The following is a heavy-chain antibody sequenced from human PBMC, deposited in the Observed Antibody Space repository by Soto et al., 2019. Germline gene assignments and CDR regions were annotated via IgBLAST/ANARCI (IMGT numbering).Heavy chain of an antibody. D-gene: IGHD2-21*01. V-gene: IGHV1-69*02. CDR1: GGTFSSYT. Sequence: QVQLVQSGAEVKKPGSSVKVSCKASGGTFSSYTISWVRQAPGQGLEWMGRIIPILGITNYAQKFQGRVTITAEKSTSTAFMELRSLRSEDTAVYYWASPNPQRGSGFPFDYWGQGTLVTVSS. CDR2: IIPILGIT. CDR3: ASPNPQRGSGFPFDY. J-gene: IGHJ4*02.